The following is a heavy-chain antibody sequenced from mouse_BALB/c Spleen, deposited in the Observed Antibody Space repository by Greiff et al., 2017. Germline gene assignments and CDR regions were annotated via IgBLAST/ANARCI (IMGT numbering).Heavy chain of an antibody. CDR3: ARIEYHYAMDY. J-gene: IGHJ4*01. CDR2: INPSNGRT. Sequence: QVQLQQPGAELVKPGASVKLSCKASGYTFTSYWMHWVKQRPGQGLEWIGEINPSNGRTNYNEKFKSKATLTVDKSSSTAYMQLSSLTSEDSAVYYCARIEYHYAMDYWGQGTSVTVSS. V-gene: IGHV1S81*02. CDR1: GYTFTSYW. D-gene: IGHD5-1*01.